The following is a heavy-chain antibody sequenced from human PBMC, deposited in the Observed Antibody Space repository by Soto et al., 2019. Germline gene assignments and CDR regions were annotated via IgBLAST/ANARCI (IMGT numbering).Heavy chain of an antibody. CDR2: IWYDGSNK. CDR3: ASEYWSGGRCYYYGMDV. D-gene: IGHD2-15*01. V-gene: IGHV3-33*01. Sequence: QVQLVESGGGVVQPGRSLRLSCASSGFTFSSYGMHWVRQAPGKGLEWVAVIWYDGSNKYYADSVKGRFTISRDNSKNTLYLQMTSLRAEDTAVYYCASEYWSGGRCYYYGMDVWGQGTTVTVSS. J-gene: IGHJ6*02. CDR1: GFTFSSYG.